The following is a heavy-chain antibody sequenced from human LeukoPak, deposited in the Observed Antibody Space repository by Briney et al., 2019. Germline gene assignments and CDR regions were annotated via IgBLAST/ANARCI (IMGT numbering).Heavy chain of an antibody. CDR2: IGVGGGDT. V-gene: IGHV3-23*01. CDR1: GFAFSSHA. Sequence: GGSLRLSCAASGFAFSSHAMRWVRQAPGKGLEGVSGIGVGGGDTYYADSVKRRFTISRDNSKNTLYLQMNSLRAEDTAVYYCAKELYYYDSSGSFDYWGQGTLVAVSS. J-gene: IGHJ4*02. D-gene: IGHD3-22*01. CDR3: AKELYYYDSSGSFDY.